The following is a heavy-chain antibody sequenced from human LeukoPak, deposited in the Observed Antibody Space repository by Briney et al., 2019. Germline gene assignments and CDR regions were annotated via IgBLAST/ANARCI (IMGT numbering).Heavy chain of an antibody. D-gene: IGHD3-3*01. J-gene: IGHJ6*03. CDR3: ARGACTYYDFWSGYSGQETAGDYYYYYMDV. Sequence: AGGSLRLSCAASGYTFSSFCRHWVRQAQGQGLVWVSRINTDGTSTSYADSVRGRFTISKDNAKNTLYLQMNSLRAEDTAVYYCARGACTYYDFWSGYSGQETAGDYYYYYMDVWGKGTTVTVSS. V-gene: IGHV3-74*01. CDR1: GYTFSSFC. CDR2: INTDGTST.